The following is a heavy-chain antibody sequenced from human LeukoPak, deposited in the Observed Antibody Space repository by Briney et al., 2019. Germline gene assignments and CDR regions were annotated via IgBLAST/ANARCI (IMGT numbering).Heavy chain of an antibody. D-gene: IGHD5-24*01. CDR2: IYYSGST. J-gene: IGHJ6*02. Sequence: PSETLPLTCTVSGGSISSGGYYWSWIRQHPGKGLEWIGYIYYSGSTYYNPSLKSRVTISVDTSKNQFSLKLSSVTAADTAVYYCARTIRDYYYGMDVWGQGTTVTVSS. V-gene: IGHV4-31*03. CDR3: ARTIRDYYYGMDV. CDR1: GGSISSGGYY.